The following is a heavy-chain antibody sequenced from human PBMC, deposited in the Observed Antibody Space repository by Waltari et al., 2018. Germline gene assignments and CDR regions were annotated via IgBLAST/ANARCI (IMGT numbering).Heavy chain of an antibody. D-gene: IGHD2-2*01. Sequence: QVQLVQSGAEVKKPGSSVKVSCKASGGTFSSYAISWVRQAPGQGLGWMGGIIPSCGTANYEQKVQGRVTITADESTSTAYMELSSLRSEDTAVYYCARLKMPAGGYYYYGMDVWGQGTTVTVSS. J-gene: IGHJ6*02. CDR3: ARLKMPAGGYYYYGMDV. V-gene: IGHV1-69*01. CDR2: IIPSCGTA. CDR1: GGTFSSYA.